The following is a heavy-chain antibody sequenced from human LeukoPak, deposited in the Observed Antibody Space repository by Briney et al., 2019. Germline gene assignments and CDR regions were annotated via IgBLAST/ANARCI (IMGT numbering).Heavy chain of an antibody. CDR2: IIPIFGTA. CDR1: GGTFSSYA. Sequence: ASVKVSCKASGGTFSSYAISWVRQAPGQGLEWMGGIIPIFGTANYAQKFQGRVTITADESTSTAYMELSSLRSEDTAVYYCARHGTPRYYYDSSGYFNYCDYWGQGTLVTVSS. D-gene: IGHD3-22*01. J-gene: IGHJ4*02. CDR3: ARHGTPRYYYDSSGYFNYCDY. V-gene: IGHV1-69*13.